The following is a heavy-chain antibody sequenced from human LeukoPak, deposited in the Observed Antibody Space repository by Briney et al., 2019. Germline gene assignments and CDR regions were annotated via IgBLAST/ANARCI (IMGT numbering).Heavy chain of an antibody. J-gene: IGHJ6*03. D-gene: IGHD6-13*01. CDR1: GYTFTSYY. Sequence: ASVKVSCKASGYTFTSYYMHWVRQAPGQGLEWMGIINPSGGSTSYAQKFQGRVTITRNTSISTAYMELSSLRSEDTAVYYCARVPLRIAAAGISYYYYYMDVWGKGTTVTVSS. V-gene: IGHV1-46*01. CDR3: ARVPLRIAAAGISYYYYYMDV. CDR2: INPSGGST.